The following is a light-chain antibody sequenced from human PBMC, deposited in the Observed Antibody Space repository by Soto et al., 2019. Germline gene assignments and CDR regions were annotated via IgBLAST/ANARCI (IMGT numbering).Light chain of an antibody. CDR1: QSVSSSY. J-gene: IGKJ2*01. CDR2: GAS. CDR3: QQGT. V-gene: IGKV3-20*01. Sequence: EIVLTQSPGTLSLSPGERATLSCRASQSVSSSYLAWYQQKPGQAPRLLIYGASRRATGIPDRFSGSGSGTDFTLTISRLEPEDFAVYYCQQGTFGQGTKLEIK.